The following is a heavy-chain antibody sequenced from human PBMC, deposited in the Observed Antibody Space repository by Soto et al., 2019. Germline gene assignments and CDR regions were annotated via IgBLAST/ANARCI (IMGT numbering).Heavy chain of an antibody. CDR1: GASISDYY. CDR2: IYINGMT. Sequence: QVQLQESGPGVVRPSETLSLICSVSGASISDYYWSWIRQSPGKGLEWIGYIYINGMTYYNPSLKSRVTISVDAPRKQFSLTLSSVAAADTAVSFCASQRLGEFAVAHDFWGQGTPVTVSS. CDR3: ASQRLGEFAVAHDF. V-gene: IGHV4-4*09. J-gene: IGHJ4*02. D-gene: IGHD3-16*01.